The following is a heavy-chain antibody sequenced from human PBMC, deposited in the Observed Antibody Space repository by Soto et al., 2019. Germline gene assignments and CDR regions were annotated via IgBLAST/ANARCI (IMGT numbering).Heavy chain of an antibody. D-gene: IGHD6-19*01. CDR3: ATSRTSIAVAGEREYYFHX. V-gene: IGHV1-2*04. CDR1: GYTFTDFY. J-gene: IGHJ4*02. CDR2: SNPNSVGT. Sequence: LNVACKTSGYTFTDFYMHWVRQAPGQGLEWMGWSNPNSVGTKYAQNFQGWVTMTRETSISTAYMELSRLRSDDTAVYYCATSRTSIAVAGEREYYFHXWGQGTLVTVSX.